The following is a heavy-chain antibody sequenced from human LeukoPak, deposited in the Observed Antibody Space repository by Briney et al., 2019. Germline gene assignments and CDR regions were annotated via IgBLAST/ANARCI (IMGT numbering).Heavy chain of an antibody. Sequence: YPGGSLRLSCAASGLSVSSNYMSWVRQAPGEGLEWVSSISSSSSYIYYADSVKGRFTISRDNAKNSLYLQMNSLRAEDTAVYYCARVRSWNCSSTSCYPYWGQGTLVTVSS. CDR2: ISSSSSYI. CDR3: ARVRSWNCSSTSCYPY. CDR1: GLSVSSNY. J-gene: IGHJ4*02. D-gene: IGHD2-2*01. V-gene: IGHV3-21*01.